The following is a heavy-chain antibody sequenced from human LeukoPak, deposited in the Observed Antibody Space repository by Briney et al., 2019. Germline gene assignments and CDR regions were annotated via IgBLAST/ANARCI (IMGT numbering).Heavy chain of an antibody. D-gene: IGHD6-13*01. CDR2: FDPEDGET. V-gene: IGHV1-24*01. J-gene: IGHJ3*02. Sequence: AASVKVSCKVSGYTLTELSMHWVRQAPGKGLEWMGGFDPEDGETIYAQKFQGRVTMTEDTTTDTAYMELSSLRSEDTAVYYCATDQGLGQQLVGYVDAFDIWGQGTMVTVSS. CDR3: ATDQGLGQQLVGYVDAFDI. CDR1: GYTLTELS.